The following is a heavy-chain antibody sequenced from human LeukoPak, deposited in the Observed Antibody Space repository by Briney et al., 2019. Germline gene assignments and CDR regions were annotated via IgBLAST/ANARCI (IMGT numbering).Heavy chain of an antibody. Sequence: GGSLRLSCAASGFTVISNLMTWVRQSPGRGLEWLSSIYSGGATYYADSVKGRFTISRDHSNNSVSLQMTNLRVEDTAIYYCARGAYRISWPGIDYWGQGTLVTVSS. CDR1: GFTVISNL. V-gene: IGHV3-53*01. J-gene: IGHJ4*02. CDR2: IYSGGAT. CDR3: ARGAYRISWPGIDY. D-gene: IGHD3-16*02.